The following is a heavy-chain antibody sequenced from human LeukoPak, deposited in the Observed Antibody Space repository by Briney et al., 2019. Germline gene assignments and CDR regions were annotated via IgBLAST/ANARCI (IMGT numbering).Heavy chain of an antibody. CDR2: IDPNSGGT. CDR1: GYTFTGYY. D-gene: IGHD6-13*01. Sequence: ASVKVSCKTSGYTFTGYYIHLVRQAPGQGLEWMGWIDPNSGGTNYAQKFQGRVTMTRDTSISTAYMELSRLTSADTAVYRCATPSSSSWYGFDPWGQGTLVTVSS. CDR3: ATPSSSSWYGFDP. V-gene: IGHV1-2*02. J-gene: IGHJ5*02.